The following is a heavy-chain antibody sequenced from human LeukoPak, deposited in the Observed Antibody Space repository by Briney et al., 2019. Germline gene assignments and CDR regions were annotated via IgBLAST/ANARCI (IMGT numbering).Heavy chain of an antibody. CDR3: VRAHHPGGWFDP. CDR1: GFTFSSYS. D-gene: IGHD3-10*01. V-gene: IGHV3-21*01. Sequence: GGSLRLSCAASGFTFSSYSMNWGRQAPGKGLEWVSSFSSSSSYIYYADSVKGRFTISRDNAKNSLYLQMNSLRAEDKAVHYCVRAHHPGGWFDPWGQGTLVTVSS. J-gene: IGHJ5*02. CDR2: FSSSSSYI.